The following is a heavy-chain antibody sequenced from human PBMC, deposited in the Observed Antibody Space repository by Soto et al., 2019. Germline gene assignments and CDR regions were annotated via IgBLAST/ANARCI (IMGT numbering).Heavy chain of an antibody. D-gene: IGHD3-10*01. V-gene: IGHV4-30-2*01. CDR2: IYHSGST. J-gene: IGHJ6*02. CDR3: ARDHPNGAGSHGCGMDV. Sequence: QLQLQESGSGLVKPSQTLSLTCAVSGGSISSGGYSWSWIRQPPGKGLEWIGYIYHSGSTYYNPALMCRVTISVDRSKNQFSLKLSSVAAADTAVYYCARDHPNGAGSHGCGMDVWGQGTTVTVSS. CDR1: GGSISSGGYS.